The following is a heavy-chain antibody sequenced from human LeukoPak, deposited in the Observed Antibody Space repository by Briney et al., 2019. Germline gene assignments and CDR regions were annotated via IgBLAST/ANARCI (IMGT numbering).Heavy chain of an antibody. D-gene: IGHD2-15*01. V-gene: IGHV3-48*03. CDR2: ISSSGSTI. Sequence: PGGSLRLSCAASGFTFSSYEMNWVRQAPGKGLEWVSYISSSGSTIYYADSVKGRFTMSRDNAKNSLDLQMNSLRAEDTAVYYCVRPELPGWSVLYDFWGQGTLVTVSS. CDR3: VRPELPGWSVLYDF. J-gene: IGHJ4*02. CDR1: GFTFSSYE.